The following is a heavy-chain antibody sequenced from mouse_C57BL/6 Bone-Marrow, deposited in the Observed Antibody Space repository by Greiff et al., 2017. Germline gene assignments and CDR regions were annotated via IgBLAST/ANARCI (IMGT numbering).Heavy chain of an antibody. CDR1: GFTFSSYA. J-gene: IGHJ2*01. Sequence: EVQLVESGGGLVKPGGSLKLSCAASGFTFSSYAMSWVRQTPEKRLEWVATISDGVSYTYYPDNVQGRFTISRDNAKNNLYLQMSHLKSEDTAMYYCARGGYFDYWGQGTTLTVSS. D-gene: IGHD1-1*02. CDR2: ISDGVSYT. V-gene: IGHV5-4*01. CDR3: ARGGYFDY.